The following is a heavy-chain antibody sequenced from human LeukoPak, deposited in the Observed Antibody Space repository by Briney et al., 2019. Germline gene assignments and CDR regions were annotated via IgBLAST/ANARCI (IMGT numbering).Heavy chain of an antibody. CDR3: ARGRFYGFSGDS. Sequence: SQTLSLTCTVSGGSISTGGYYWNWIRQHPGQGLEGIGFIYHSGSTSYNPSLKSRLSISVDTSKNQFSLKLNSVTAADTAVYYCARGRFYGFSGDSWGQGTLVTVSS. J-gene: IGHJ4*02. CDR1: GGSISTGGYY. CDR2: IYHSGST. D-gene: IGHD2/OR15-2a*01. V-gene: IGHV4-31*03.